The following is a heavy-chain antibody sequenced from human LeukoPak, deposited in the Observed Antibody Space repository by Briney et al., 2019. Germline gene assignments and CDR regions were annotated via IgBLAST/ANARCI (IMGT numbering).Heavy chain of an antibody. D-gene: IGHD2-2*02. CDR3: TTSRTNDCSSPSCYTDY. CDR1: DASIYTSSSY. V-gene: IGHV4-39*01. CDR2: VYYTGST. Sequence: TSETLSLTCTVSDASIYTSSSYWGWIRQPPGKGLEWIASVYYTGSTYYSPSLKSRATISVDTSKNQFSLELNSVTAADTAVYYCTTSRTNDCSSPSCYTDYWGQGTLVTVSS. J-gene: IGHJ4*02.